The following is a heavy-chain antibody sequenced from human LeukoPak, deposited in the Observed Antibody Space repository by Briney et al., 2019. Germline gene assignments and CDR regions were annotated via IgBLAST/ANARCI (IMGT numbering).Heavy chain of an antibody. V-gene: IGHV4-59*01. J-gene: IGHJ4*02. CDR2: LYYSGST. CDR1: GGSISGYY. CDR3: VYGPNHYYFDH. Sequence: SETLSLTCSVSGGSISGYYYTWIRQPPGKDLEWIGYLYYSGSTNYTPSLKSRVTISLNTSMKQFSLNLRSVTAADAAVYFCVYGPNHYYFDHWGQGTLVTVSS. D-gene: IGHD3-16*01.